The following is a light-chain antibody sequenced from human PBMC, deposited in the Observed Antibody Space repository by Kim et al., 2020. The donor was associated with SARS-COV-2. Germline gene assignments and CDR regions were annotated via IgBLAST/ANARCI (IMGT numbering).Light chain of an antibody. CDR1: QSVSSN. CDR3: QQYNNWPALT. V-gene: IGKV3-15*01. Sequence: GERTNPSFGARQSVSSNLGWNQQKPGQAPRDLIYGGSTRDSGIPARLSGSGSGREFTRTNSSMQSEDFAVYYSQQYNNWPALTFGGGTKVDIK. CDR2: GGS. J-gene: IGKJ4*01.